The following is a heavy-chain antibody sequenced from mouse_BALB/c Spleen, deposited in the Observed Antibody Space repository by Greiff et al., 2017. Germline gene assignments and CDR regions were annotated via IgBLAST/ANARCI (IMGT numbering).Heavy chain of an antibody. CDR1: GFTFSSFG. V-gene: IGHV5-17*02. D-gene: IGHD2-4*01. J-gene: IGHJ4*01. Sequence: EVKLVESGGGLVQPGGSRKLSCAASGFTFSSFGMHWVRQAPEKGLEWVAYISSGSSTIYYADTVKGRFTISRDNPKNTLFLQMTSLRSEDTAMYYCAATMITTMAMDYWGQGTSVTVSS. CDR2: ISSGSSTI. CDR3: AATMITTMAMDY.